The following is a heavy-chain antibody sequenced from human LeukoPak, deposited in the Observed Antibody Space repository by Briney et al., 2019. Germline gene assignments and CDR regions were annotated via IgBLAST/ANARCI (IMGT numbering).Heavy chain of an antibody. V-gene: IGHV3-48*04. D-gene: IGHD2-15*01. CDR2: ISISGGAI. Sequence: GGSLRLSCAASGFTFSSYAMSWVRQAPGKGLEWVSYISISGGAIHYADSVKGRFTISRDNAKSSLYLQMNSLGAEDTAVYYCARSGGFGSAFDLWGRGTLVTVSS. J-gene: IGHJ2*01. CDR1: GFTFSSYA. CDR3: ARSGGFGSAFDL.